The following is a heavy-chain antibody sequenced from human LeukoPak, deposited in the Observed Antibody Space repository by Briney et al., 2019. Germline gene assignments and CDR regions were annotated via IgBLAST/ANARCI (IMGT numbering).Heavy chain of an antibody. J-gene: IGHJ4*02. CDR1: GFTFSVSD. CDR2: IGGKAKNYAT. D-gene: IGHD6-19*01. V-gene: IGHV3-73*01. Sequence: PGGSLKLSCAASGFTFSVSDMHWVRQASGKGLEWVGRIGGKAKNYATAYAAALKGRFTISRDDSKNMAYLQMNSLRTEDTAMYYCTTYRSGHYWGQGTLVIVSS. CDR3: TTYRSGHY.